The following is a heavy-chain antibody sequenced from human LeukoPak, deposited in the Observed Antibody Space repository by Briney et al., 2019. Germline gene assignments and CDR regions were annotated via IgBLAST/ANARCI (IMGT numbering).Heavy chain of an antibody. CDR1: GASISSSRYY. Sequence: SETLSLTCTVSGASISSSRYYWGWIRQPPGKGLEWIGSIYYSGSTYYNPSLKSRVTISEDTSKNQFSLKLTSLTAADTAVYYCARGRSSMVRGYYYYYMDVWGKGTTVTISS. CDR3: ARGRSSMVRGYYYYYMDV. D-gene: IGHD3-10*01. J-gene: IGHJ6*03. CDR2: IYYSGST. V-gene: IGHV4-39*07.